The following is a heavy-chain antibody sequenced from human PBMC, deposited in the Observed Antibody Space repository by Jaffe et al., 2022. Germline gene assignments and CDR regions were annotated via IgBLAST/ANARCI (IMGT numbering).Heavy chain of an antibody. V-gene: IGHV3-23*01. CDR3: AKDQEFDFQSLYYFDY. D-gene: IGHD3-3*01. J-gene: IGHJ4*02. CDR2: ISGSGGST. CDR1: GFTFSSYA. Sequence: EVQLLESGGGLVQPGGSLRLSCAASGFTFSSYAMSWVRQAPGKGLEWVSAISGSGGSTYYADSVKGRFTISRDNSKNTLYLQMNSLRAEDTAVYYCAKDQEFDFQSLYYFDYWGQGTLVTVSS.